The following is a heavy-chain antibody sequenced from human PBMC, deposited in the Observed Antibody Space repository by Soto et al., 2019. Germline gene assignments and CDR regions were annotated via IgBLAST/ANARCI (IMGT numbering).Heavy chain of an antibody. V-gene: IGHV3-23*01. CDR3: ARDTQYCSSTSCYRDEYFQH. J-gene: IGHJ1*01. CDR2: ISGSGGST. D-gene: IGHD2-2*01. CDR1: GFTFSSYA. Sequence: PGGSLRLSCAASGFTFSSYAMSWVRQAPGKGLEWVSAISGSGGSTYYADSVKGRFTISRDNSKNTLYLQMNSLRAEDTAVYYCARDTQYCSSTSCYRDEYFQHGGQGTLVXVSS.